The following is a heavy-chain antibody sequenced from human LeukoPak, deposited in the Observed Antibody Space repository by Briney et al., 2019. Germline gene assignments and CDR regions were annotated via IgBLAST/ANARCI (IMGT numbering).Heavy chain of an antibody. D-gene: IGHD2/OR15-2a*01. CDR1: GFTFSVYA. CDR3: AKSHSLEYRGYFDH. J-gene: IGHJ4*02. V-gene: IGHV3-23*01. Sequence: GGSLRLSCATSGFTFSVYAMSWVRQAPGKGLEWVSDSVKGRFTISRGNSKNTLYLLMNELSAEDTAVYYCAKSHSLEYRGYFDHWGQGTLVTVSS.